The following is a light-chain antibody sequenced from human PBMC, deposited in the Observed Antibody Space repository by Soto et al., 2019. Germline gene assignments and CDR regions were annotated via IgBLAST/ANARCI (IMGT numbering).Light chain of an antibody. CDR2: GAS. CDR3: QQYGTSPLT. CDR1: QTVKNNY. Sequence: ETVLTHSPDTLSLSPGEGATLSCMASQTVKNNYLAWYQQRRGLAPRLLIYGASGRATGIPDRFSGSGSGTDFTLTITRLEPEDFAVYYCQQYGTSPLTFGGGTTVDIK. V-gene: IGKV3-20*01. J-gene: IGKJ4*01.